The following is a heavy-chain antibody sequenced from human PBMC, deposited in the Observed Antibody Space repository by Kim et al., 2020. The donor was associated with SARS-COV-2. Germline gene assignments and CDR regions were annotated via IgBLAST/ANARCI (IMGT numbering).Heavy chain of an antibody. V-gene: IGHV3-53*01. D-gene: IGHD2-2*01. CDR3: ARDLGPGGMDV. CDR2: ST. J-gene: IGHJ6*02. Sequence: STFYADSVQGRFTISRDNSKNTLYLQMNSLRADDAAVYYCARDLGPGGMDVWGQGTTVTVSS.